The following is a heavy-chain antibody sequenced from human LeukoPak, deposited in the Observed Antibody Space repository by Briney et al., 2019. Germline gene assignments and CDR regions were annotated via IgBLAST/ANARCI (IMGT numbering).Heavy chain of an antibody. J-gene: IGHJ6*03. D-gene: IGHD2-15*01. CDR3: ARGRVVVVVAATRVIYYYYMDV. CDR2: IYYSGST. V-gene: IGHV4-59*01. CDR1: GGSISSYY. Sequence: SETLSLTCTVSGGSISSYYWSWIRQPPGKGLERIGYIYYSGSTNYNPSLKSRVTISVDTSKNQFSLKLSSVTAADTAVYYCARGRVVVVVAATRVIYYYYMDVWGKGTTVTVSS.